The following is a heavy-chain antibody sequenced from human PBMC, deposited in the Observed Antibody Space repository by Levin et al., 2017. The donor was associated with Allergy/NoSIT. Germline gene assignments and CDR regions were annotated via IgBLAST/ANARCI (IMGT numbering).Heavy chain of an antibody. CDR3: AREDIVVVPAAIGYYYYYMDV. Sequence: GESLKISCAASGFTFSSYSMNWVRQAPGKGLEWVSSISSSSSYIYYADSVKGRFTISRDNAKNSLYLQMNSLRAEDTAVYYCAREDIVVVPAAIGYYYYYMDVWGKGTTVTVSS. CDR1: GFTFSSYS. CDR2: ISSSSSYI. D-gene: IGHD2-2*02. V-gene: IGHV3-21*01. J-gene: IGHJ6*03.